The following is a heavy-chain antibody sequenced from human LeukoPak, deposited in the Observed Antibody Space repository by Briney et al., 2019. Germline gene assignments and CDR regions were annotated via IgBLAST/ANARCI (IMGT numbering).Heavy chain of an antibody. CDR3: ARVKGGSSWYIHYFDY. J-gene: IGHJ4*02. CDR1: GYTFTSYY. D-gene: IGHD6-13*01. CDR2: IDPSGGST. Sequence: GASVKVSCKASGYTFTSYYMHWVRQAPGQGLEWMGIIDPSGGSTSYAQKFQGRVTMTRDTSTSTVYMELSSLRSEDTAVYYCARVKGGSSWYIHYFDYWGQGTLVTVSS. V-gene: IGHV1-46*03.